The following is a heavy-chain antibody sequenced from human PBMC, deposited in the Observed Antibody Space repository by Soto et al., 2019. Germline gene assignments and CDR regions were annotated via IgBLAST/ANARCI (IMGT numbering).Heavy chain of an antibody. J-gene: IGHJ4*02. CDR1: GFSLSTSGVG. CDR2: IYWNDDK. CDR3: AHSRLKSIGWFLGY. Sequence: QITLKESGPTLVKPTQTLTLTCTFSGFSLSTSGVGVGWIRQPPGKALEWLALIYWNDDKRYSPSPKSRLTITKDTSKNQVVLTMTNMDPVYTTTYYCAHSRLKSIGWFLGYWGQGTLVTVSS. V-gene: IGHV2-5*01. D-gene: IGHD6-19*01.